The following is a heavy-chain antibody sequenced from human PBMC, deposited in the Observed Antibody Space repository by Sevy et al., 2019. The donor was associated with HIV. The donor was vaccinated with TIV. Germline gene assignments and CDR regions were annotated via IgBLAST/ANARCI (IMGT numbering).Heavy chain of an antibody. Sequence: ASVKVSCEASGYTFSTYVITWVRQAPGQGLEWMGRISSYNGVTNYAQRFHDRVTLTTDTSTSTAYMELRSLRLDDTAVYYCARDSMPLVQGINITPYLYGMDVWGQGTTVTVSS. CDR1: GYTFSTYV. CDR3: ARDSMPLVQGINITPYLYGMDV. V-gene: IGHV1-18*01. J-gene: IGHJ6*02. CDR2: ISSYNGVT. D-gene: IGHD3-10*01.